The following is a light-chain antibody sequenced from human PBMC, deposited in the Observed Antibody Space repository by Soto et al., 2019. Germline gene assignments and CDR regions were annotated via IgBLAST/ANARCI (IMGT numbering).Light chain of an antibody. CDR2: GAS. J-gene: IGKJ4*01. CDR1: QSVSSSY. Sequence: EIVLTQSPGTLSLSPGERATLSCRASQSVSSSYLAWYQQKPGQAPRLLIYGASSRATGIPDRFSGSGSGTDFNLTISRLEPEDFAVYYCQQYGSPLTFGGGPKVEIK. CDR3: QQYGSPLT. V-gene: IGKV3-20*01.